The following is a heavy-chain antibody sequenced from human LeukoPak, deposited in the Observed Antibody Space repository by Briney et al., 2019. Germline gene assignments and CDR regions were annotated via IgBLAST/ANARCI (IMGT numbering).Heavy chain of an antibody. Sequence: SETLSLTCAVYGGSFSGYYWSWIRQPPGKGLEWMGEINHSGSTNYNPSLQSRVTISVDTSKNQFSLKLSSVTAADTAVYYWARGKAIFRYCSSTSCYRYGMDVWGQGTTVTVSS. CDR3: ARGKAIFRYCSSTSCYRYGMDV. V-gene: IGHV4-34*01. CDR1: GGSFSGYY. D-gene: IGHD2-2*02. J-gene: IGHJ6*02. CDR2: INHSGST.